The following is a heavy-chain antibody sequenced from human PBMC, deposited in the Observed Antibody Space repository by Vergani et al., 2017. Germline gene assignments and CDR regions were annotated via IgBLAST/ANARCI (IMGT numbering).Heavy chain of an antibody. Sequence: VQLVESGGGVVQPGRSLRLSCAASGFTFSSYSMNWVRQAPGKGLEWVSSISSSSSYIYYADSVKGRFTISRDNAKNSLYLQMNSLRAEDTAVYYCASGGRSYGDRLGFQHWGQGTLVTVSS. CDR1: GFTFSSYS. CDR2: ISSSSSYI. D-gene: IGHD4-17*01. CDR3: ASGGRSYGDRLGFQH. J-gene: IGHJ1*01. V-gene: IGHV3-21*01.